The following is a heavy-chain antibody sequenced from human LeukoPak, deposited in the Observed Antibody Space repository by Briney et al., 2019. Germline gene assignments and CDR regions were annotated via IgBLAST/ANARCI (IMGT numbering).Heavy chain of an antibody. Sequence: ASETLSLTCTVSGDSISSYAWSWIRQPPGKGLEWIGYIYYSGSTNYNPSLMSRLTISFDTSKKQFSQQQIYMPGADTTVSYCWRGRRDGYNGLDYWGQGTLVTVSS. V-gene: IGHV4-59*01. CDR1: GDSISSYA. D-gene: IGHD5-24*01. CDR2: IYYSGST. J-gene: IGHJ4*02. CDR3: WRGRRDGYNGLDY.